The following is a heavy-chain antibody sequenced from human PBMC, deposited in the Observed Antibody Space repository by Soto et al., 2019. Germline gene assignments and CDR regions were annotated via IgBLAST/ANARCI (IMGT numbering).Heavy chain of an antibody. Sequence: GSLRLSCAASGFTFSDHYMDWVRQAPGKGLEWVGRTRNKANSYSTEYAASVKGRFTISRDDSKNSLYLQMNSLTAGDTAVYYCAKGPHSASGHYYMDVWGKGTTVTGSS. D-gene: IGHD3-10*01. CDR3: AKGPHSASGHYYMDV. V-gene: IGHV3-72*01. J-gene: IGHJ6*03. CDR2: TRNKANSYST. CDR1: GFTFSDHY.